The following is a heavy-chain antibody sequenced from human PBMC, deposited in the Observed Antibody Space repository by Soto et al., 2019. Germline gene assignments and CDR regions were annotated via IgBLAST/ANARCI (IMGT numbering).Heavy chain of an antibody. CDR3: AHMTGFDY. J-gene: IGHJ4*02. Sequence: SLRLSCAASGFTFSSTAMSWVRQAPGKGLEWVSTISGNGGTTYYADSVRGRLTISRDNSKNTVYLQMNSLTGEDTAVYYCAHMTGFDYWGQGTLVTVSS. D-gene: IGHD3-9*01. CDR1: GFTFSSTA. V-gene: IGHV3-23*01. CDR2: ISGNGGTT.